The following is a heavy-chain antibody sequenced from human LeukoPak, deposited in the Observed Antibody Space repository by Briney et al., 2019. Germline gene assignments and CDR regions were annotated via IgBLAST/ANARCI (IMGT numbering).Heavy chain of an antibody. CDR1: SGSISSSSYY. V-gene: IGHV4-39*01. Sequence: SETLSLTCTVSSGSISSSSYYWGWIRQPPGKGLEWIGSIYYSGSTYYNPSLKSRVTISVDTSKNQFSLKLSSVTAADTAVYYCARQSASYYDSSGYHGAFDIWGQGTMVTVSS. CDR3: ARQSASYYDSSGYHGAFDI. CDR2: IYYSGST. D-gene: IGHD3-22*01. J-gene: IGHJ3*02.